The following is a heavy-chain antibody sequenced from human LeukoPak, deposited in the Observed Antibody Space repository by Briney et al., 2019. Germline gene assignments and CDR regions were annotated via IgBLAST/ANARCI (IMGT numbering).Heavy chain of an antibody. D-gene: IGHD4-17*01. Sequence: SETLSLTCTVSGGSISSYYWSWIRQPPGKGLEWIGYIYYSGSTNDNPSLKSRVTISVDTSKNQFSLKLSSVTAADTAVYYCARGDYGDRFDYWGQGTLVTVSS. CDR2: IYYSGST. CDR1: GGSISSYY. J-gene: IGHJ4*02. V-gene: IGHV4-59*01. CDR3: ARGDYGDRFDY.